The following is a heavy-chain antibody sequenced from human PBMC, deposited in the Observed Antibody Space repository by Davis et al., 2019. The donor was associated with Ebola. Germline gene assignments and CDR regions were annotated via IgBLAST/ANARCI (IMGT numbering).Heavy chain of an antibody. CDR3: VRSRDYVDSLDI. V-gene: IGHV3-73*01. D-gene: IGHD3-16*01. J-gene: IGHJ3*02. CDR2: IRSKANGYAT. Sequence: GGSLRLSCAASGFTFSTYWMHWVRQASGKGLEWVGRIRSKANGYATEYAASVKGRFTISRDDSNNTAHLQMNSLKTEDTALYYCVRSRDYVDSLDIWGHGTLVTVSS. CDR1: GFTFSTYW.